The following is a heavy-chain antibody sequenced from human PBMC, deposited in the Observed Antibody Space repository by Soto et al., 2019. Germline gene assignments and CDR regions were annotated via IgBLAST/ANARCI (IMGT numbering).Heavy chain of an antibody. CDR1: GFTFSSYA. D-gene: IGHD2-2*01. CDR2: ISYDGGNK. V-gene: IGHV3-30-3*01. CDR3: ARDMRERDIVVVPAADADY. J-gene: IGHJ4*02. Sequence: QVQLVESGGGVVQPGRSLRLSCAASGFTFSSYAMHWVRQAPGKGLEWVAVISYDGGNKYYADSVKGRFTISRDNSKNTLYLQMNSLRAEDTAVYYCARDMRERDIVVVPAADADYWGQGTLVTVSS.